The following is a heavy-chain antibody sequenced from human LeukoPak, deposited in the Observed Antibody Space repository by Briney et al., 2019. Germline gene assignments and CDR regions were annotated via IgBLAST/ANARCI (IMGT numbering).Heavy chain of an antibody. CDR2: FSSTGYYI. CDR1: GLLFSNCN. V-gene: IGHV3-21*01. Sequence: GGSLRLSCVGSGLLFSNCNENGVRQATGKGLEWVSSFSSTGYYIHYTDSVKALFTLSREIHQNSLSLHMNTLSGEDSRVLLCARVSTGPVWGQGTLVTVSS. CDR3: ARVSTGPV. J-gene: IGHJ4*02. D-gene: IGHD1-1*01.